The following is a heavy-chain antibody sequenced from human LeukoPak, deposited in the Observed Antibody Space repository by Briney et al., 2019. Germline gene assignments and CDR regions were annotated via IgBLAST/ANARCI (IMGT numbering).Heavy chain of an antibody. CDR1: GHSIINSYY. V-gene: IGHV4-38-2*02. Sequence: SETLSLTCTVSGHSIINSYYWGWIRQPPGKGLEWIGSIYHTGSTYYNPSLKSRVSMSVDTSKNQLSLQLNSVTAADTAVYYCARAVDSSGFSCFQHWGQGTLVTVSS. J-gene: IGHJ1*01. CDR2: IYHTGST. D-gene: IGHD3-22*01. CDR3: ARAVDSSGFSCFQH.